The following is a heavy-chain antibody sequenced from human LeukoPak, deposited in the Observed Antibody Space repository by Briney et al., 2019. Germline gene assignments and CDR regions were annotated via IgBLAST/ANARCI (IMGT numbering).Heavy chain of an antibody. CDR3: ARWQNYDILTGYRS. D-gene: IGHD3-9*01. V-gene: IGHV4-34*01. CDR2: INHSGST. J-gene: IGHJ4*02. CDR1: GGSFSGYY. Sequence: SETLSLTCAVYGGSFSGYYWSWIRQPPGKGLEWIGEINHSGSTNYNPSLKSRVTISVDTSKNQFSLKLSSVTAADTAVYYCARWQNYDILTGYRSWGQGTLVTVSS.